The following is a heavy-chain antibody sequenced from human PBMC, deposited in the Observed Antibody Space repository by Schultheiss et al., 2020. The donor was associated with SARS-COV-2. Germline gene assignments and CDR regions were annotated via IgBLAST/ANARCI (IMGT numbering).Heavy chain of an antibody. D-gene: IGHD2-2*01. J-gene: IGHJ4*02. CDR1: GGSFSGYY. CDR3: ARDSDTSDPSSYYFDY. V-gene: IGHV4-59*12. CDR2: IYYSGST. Sequence: SETLSLTCAVYGGSFSGYYWSWIRQPPGKGLEWIGYIYYSGSTNYNPSLKSRVTMSVDTSKNQFSLKLSSVTAADTAVYYCARDSDTSDPSSYYFDYWGQGTLVTVSS.